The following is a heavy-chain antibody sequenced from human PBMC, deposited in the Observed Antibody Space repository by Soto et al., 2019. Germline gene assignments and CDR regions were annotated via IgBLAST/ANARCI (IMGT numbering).Heavy chain of an antibody. Sequence: QITLNESGPTVVRPTETLTLTCRFSGFSLTTSGVGVGWIRQSPGKAPEWLALIYWDDDKRYSASLKSRLTITKDTSKNQVVLTVSDLDPTDTATYYCAHRVLRTVFGLVTTTAIYFDFWGQGNPVDVSS. J-gene: IGHJ4*02. CDR2: IYWDDDK. V-gene: IGHV2-5*02. CDR1: GFSLTTSGVG. D-gene: IGHD3-3*01. CDR3: AHRVLRTVFGLVTTTAIYFDF.